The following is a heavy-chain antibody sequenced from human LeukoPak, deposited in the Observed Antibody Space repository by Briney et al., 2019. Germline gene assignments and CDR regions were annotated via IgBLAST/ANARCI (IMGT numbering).Heavy chain of an antibody. D-gene: IGHD1-26*01. Sequence: SETLSLTCTVSGGSISSGSYYWSWIRQPAGKGLEWIGRIYASGSTNYNPSLKSRVTISVDTSKNQFSLKLSSVTAADTAVYYCVRNGAYSLDYWGQGTLVTVSS. CDR3: VRNGAYSLDY. J-gene: IGHJ4*02. CDR2: IYASGST. CDR1: GGSISSGSYY. V-gene: IGHV4-61*02.